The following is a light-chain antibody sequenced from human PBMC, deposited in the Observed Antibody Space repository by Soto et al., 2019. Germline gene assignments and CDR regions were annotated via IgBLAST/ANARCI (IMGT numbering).Light chain of an antibody. Sequence: QSALTQPASVSGSPGQSITISCTGTSSDVGGYEYVSWYQQHPGKAPKLMIFEVNSRPSGVSNRFSGSKSDNTASLTISGLQSEDEADYYCAVWDDNLRGLFGGGTKLTVL. CDR2: EVN. CDR1: SSDVGGYEY. V-gene: IGLV2-14*01. J-gene: IGLJ2*01. CDR3: AVWDDNLRGL.